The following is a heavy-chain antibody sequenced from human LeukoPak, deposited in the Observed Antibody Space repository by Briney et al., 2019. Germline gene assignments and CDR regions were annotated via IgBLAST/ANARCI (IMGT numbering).Heavy chain of an antibody. CDR3: ARSSVPYYYYNYYMDV. V-gene: IGHV4-59*01. Sequence: PSETLSLTCTGSGGSISNYYWTWIRHPPGKGLEWIGYIYYSGSTNYNPSLKSRVTISVDTSKNQFSLKLSSVTAADTAVYYCARSSVPYYYYNYYMDVWGKGTTVTVSS. D-gene: IGHD3-22*01. J-gene: IGHJ6*03. CDR1: GGSISNYY. CDR2: IYYSGST.